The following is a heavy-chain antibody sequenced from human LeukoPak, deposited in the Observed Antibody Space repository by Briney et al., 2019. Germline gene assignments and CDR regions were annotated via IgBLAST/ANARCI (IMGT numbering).Heavy chain of an antibody. V-gene: IGHV3-23*01. CDR3: ADSNYWYPVDY. D-gene: IGHD4-11*01. CDR2: ITGNGDTT. CDR1: GFPFSNCA. J-gene: IGHJ4*02. Sequence: GGSLRLSCAASGFPFSNCAMRWVRQAPGKGLEWVSSITGNGDTTYYADSVKGRFTISRDNSKNTLYLQMNSLRAEDTAVYYCADSNYWYPVDYWGQGTLVTVSS.